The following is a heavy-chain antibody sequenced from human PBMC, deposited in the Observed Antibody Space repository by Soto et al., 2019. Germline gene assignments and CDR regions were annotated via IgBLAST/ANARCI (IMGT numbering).Heavy chain of an antibody. CDR2: ISSSSSTI. Sequence: PGGSLRLSCAASGFTFSSYSMNWVRQAPGKGLEWVSYISSSSSTIYYADSVKGRFTISRDNAKNSLYLQMNSLRDEDTAVYYCARDTYYDFWSGYHYYYYGMDVWGQGTTVTVSS. V-gene: IGHV3-48*02. CDR3: ARDTYYDFWSGYHYYYYGMDV. CDR1: GFTFSSYS. J-gene: IGHJ6*02. D-gene: IGHD3-3*01.